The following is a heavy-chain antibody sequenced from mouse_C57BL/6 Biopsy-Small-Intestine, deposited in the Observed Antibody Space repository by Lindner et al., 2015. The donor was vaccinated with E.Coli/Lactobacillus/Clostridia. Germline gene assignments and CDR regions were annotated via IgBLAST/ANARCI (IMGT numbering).Heavy chain of an antibody. CDR2: INPSGDYT. Sequence: VQLQESGTELAKPGASVKLSCKTSGYTFASYCIHWVKQRPGQGLEWIGYINPSGDYTKYNQKFMDKATLTADRSSSTASMQLSSLTYEDSAVYYCARAGNYYGSAYDYWGQGSTLTVSS. J-gene: IGHJ2*01. V-gene: IGHV1-7*01. D-gene: IGHD1-1*01. CDR3: ARAGNYYGSAYDY. CDR1: GYTFASYC.